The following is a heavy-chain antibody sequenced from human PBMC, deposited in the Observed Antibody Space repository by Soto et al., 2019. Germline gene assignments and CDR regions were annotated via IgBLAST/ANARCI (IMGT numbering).Heavy chain of an antibody. Sequence: EMQLLESGGGLVQPGGSLRLSCVASGFPFSSYAMSWVRQTPGKGLEWVSGISGSGGRTYYADSVKGRFTISRDNSNNTLSLQMHSLRVEDTAVYFGAKGGYYSLFDIWGQGTMVTVSA. V-gene: IGHV3-23*01. CDR3: AKGGYYSLFDI. CDR1: GFPFSSYA. J-gene: IGHJ3*02. D-gene: IGHD3-16*01. CDR2: ISGSGGRT.